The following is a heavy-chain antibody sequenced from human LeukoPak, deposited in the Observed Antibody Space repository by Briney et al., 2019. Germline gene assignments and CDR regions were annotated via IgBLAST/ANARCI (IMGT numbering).Heavy chain of an antibody. V-gene: IGHV3-30-3*01. CDR3: ASFSRGTRPGDY. J-gene: IGHJ4*02. Sequence: GGSLRLSCAASGFTFSSYAMHWVRQAPGKGLEWVAVISYDGSNKYYADSVKGRFTTSRDNSKNTLYLQMNSLRAEDTAVYYCASFSRGTRPGDYWGQGTLVTVSS. D-gene: IGHD6-6*01. CDR1: GFTFSSYA. CDR2: ISYDGSNK.